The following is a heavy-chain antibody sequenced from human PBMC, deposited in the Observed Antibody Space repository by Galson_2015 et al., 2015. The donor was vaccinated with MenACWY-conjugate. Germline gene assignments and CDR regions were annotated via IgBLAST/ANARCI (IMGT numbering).Heavy chain of an antibody. J-gene: IGHJ4*02. CDR2: IRDTGGL. Sequence: QVQLQESGPGLVKPSETLSLTCTVSGGSISSHYWSWFRQPPGKGLEWIAYIRDTGGLKDNPPLKSRVTMSGEKSNNQFSLGVISWTAADTAIYYCARIPTWGSSFGYLDYWGQGILVAVSS. CDR1: GGSISSHY. D-gene: IGHD7-27*01. CDR3: ARIPTWGSSFGYLDY. V-gene: IGHV4-59*08.